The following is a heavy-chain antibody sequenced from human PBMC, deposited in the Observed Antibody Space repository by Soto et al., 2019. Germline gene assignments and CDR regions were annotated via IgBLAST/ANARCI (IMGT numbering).Heavy chain of an antibody. V-gene: IGHV3-23*01. CDR2: ISASAGSN. D-gene: IGHD5-18*01. CDR3: AMAHVDASMDYYYYYGLDV. J-gene: IGHJ6*02. CDR1: GFTASSYA. Sequence: AGSLTLSCAASGFTASSYAMNWVRQAPGKGLEWVSAISASAGSNYYAAAAMGWFTISRDNSKSELYLQTNSMRAEDAAVYWCAMAHVDASMDYYYYYGLDVWGQGTTVTVSS.